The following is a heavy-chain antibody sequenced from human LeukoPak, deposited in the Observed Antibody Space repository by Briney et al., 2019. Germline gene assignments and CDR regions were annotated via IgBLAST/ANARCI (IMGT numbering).Heavy chain of an antibody. CDR1: GFTFSSSD. D-gene: IGHD3-10*01. CDR3: ARVGIYYGSGSYYFDY. CDR2: IGTAGDT. Sequence: GGSLRLSCAASGFTFSSSDMHWVRQTTGKGLEWVSAIGTAGDTYYPVSVKGRFTISRENAKNSLYLQMNNLRAGDTAVYYCARVGIYYGSGSYYFDYWGQGTLVTVSS. J-gene: IGHJ4*02. V-gene: IGHV3-13*01.